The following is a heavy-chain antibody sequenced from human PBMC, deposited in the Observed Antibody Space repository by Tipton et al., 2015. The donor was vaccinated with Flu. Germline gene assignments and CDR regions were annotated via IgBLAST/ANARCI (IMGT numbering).Heavy chain of an antibody. Sequence: TLSLTCTVSGGSISSYYWSWIRQPPGKGLEWIGYIYYSGSTNYNPSLKSRVTISVDTSKNQFSLKLSSVTAADTAVYYCARWYYYGSGSYSAGYYYGMDVWGQGTPVTVSS. CDR1: GGSISSYY. CDR2: IYYSGST. D-gene: IGHD3-10*01. J-gene: IGHJ6*02. V-gene: IGHV4-59*01. CDR3: ARWYYYGSGSYSAGYYYGMDV.